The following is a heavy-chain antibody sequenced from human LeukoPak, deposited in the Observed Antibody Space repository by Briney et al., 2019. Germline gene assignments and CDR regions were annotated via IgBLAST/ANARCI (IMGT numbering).Heavy chain of an antibody. Sequence: GGSLRALSAGSGFTFRSSAMHSVRQAPGERPEWVSGISATGGTTYYADSVKGRFTVSRDNSNNTLYLQMSGLRADDTAIDYCAKDGDGSNTWFGFRGSFDYWGQGALVTVSS. D-gene: IGHD3-10*01. CDR3: AKDGDGSNTWFGFRGSFDY. V-gene: IGHV3-23*01. CDR1: GFTFRSSA. CDR2: ISATGGTT. J-gene: IGHJ4*02.